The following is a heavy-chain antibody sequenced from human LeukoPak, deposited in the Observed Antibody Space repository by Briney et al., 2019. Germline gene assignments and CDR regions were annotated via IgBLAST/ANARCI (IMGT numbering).Heavy chain of an antibody. V-gene: IGHV3-48*03. CDR1: GFTFSSYE. Sequence: GGSLRLSCAASGFTFSSYEINWVRQAPGKGLEWVSYISSRGNTIYYADSVKGRFTISRDNANNSLYLQMNSLRAGDTAVYYCARIRGYSGYPFDFWGQGTLVTVSS. CDR3: ARIRGYSGYPFDF. D-gene: IGHD5-12*01. J-gene: IGHJ4*02. CDR2: ISSRGNTI.